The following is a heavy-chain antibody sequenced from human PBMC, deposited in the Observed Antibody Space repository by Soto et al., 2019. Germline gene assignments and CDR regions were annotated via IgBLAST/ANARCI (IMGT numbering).Heavy chain of an antibody. V-gene: IGHV3-7*01. CDR3: ARNPDYGLFDY. D-gene: IGHD3-10*01. Sequence: PGGSLRLSCAASGFTFNSYWMTWVRQAPGKGLEWVANINTDGSQKHSVDSVKGRFTFSRDNAKNSLYLQMNSLRAEDTAVYYCARNPDYGLFDYWGQGTLVTVSS. CDR1: GFTFNSYW. J-gene: IGHJ4*02. CDR2: INTDGSQK.